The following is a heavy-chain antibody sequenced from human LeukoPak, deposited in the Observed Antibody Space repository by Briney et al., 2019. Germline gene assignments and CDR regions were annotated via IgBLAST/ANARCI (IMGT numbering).Heavy chain of an antibody. CDR1: GGSISSSSYY. CDR2: IYYSGST. J-gene: IGHJ4*02. Sequence: SETLSLTCTVSGGSISSSSYYWGWIRPPPGKGLEWIGSIYYSGSTYYNPSLKSRVTISVDTSKNQFSLKLSSVTAADTAVYYCARQFPGSSVNWGQGTLVTVSS. D-gene: IGHD3-10*01. V-gene: IGHV4-39*01. CDR3: ARQFPGSSVN.